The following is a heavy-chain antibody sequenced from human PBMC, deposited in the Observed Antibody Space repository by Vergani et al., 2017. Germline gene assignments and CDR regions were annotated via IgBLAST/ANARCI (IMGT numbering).Heavy chain of an antibody. V-gene: IGHV5-51*01. CDR1: EYSFGNYW. D-gene: IGHD1-1*01. J-gene: IGHJ4*02. CDR3: ARHTTYTDS. Sequence: EVELVQSGPEMRKPGETLKISCKGSEYSFGNYWIGWVSQMPGKGLEWMGIIYPADSDTRYSPSFQGQVIISADKSISTAFLQWDSLKASDTALYYCARHTTYTDSWGQGTLVTVSS. CDR2: IYPADSDT.